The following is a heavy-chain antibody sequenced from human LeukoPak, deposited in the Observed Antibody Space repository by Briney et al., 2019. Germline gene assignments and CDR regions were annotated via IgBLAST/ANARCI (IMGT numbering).Heavy chain of an antibody. J-gene: IGHJ4*02. V-gene: IGHV3-23*01. CDR1: GFTFSSYS. Sequence: GGSLRLSCAASGFTFSSYSMSWVRQAPGKGLEWVSAISGSGGSTYYADSVKGRFTISRDNSKNTLYLQMNSLRAEDTAVYYCAKGPRYCSGGSCDGVWDYWGQGTLVTVSS. D-gene: IGHD2-15*01. CDR3: AKGPRYCSGGSCDGVWDY. CDR2: ISGSGGST.